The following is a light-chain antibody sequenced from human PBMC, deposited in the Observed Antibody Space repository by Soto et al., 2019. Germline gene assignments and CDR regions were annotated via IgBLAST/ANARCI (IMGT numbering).Light chain of an antibody. V-gene: IGKV2-30*02. CDR3: MQGTHWPIT. Sequence: PRSVSGSPGQSVTISCRSNQSLVHSDGIAYFSWFQQRPGRSPRRLIYKVSNRDSGVPARFSGSGSGTDFALKISRVEAEDVGVYYCMQGTHWPITFGQGTRLEIK. CDR2: KVS. J-gene: IGKJ5*01. CDR1: QSLVHSDGIAY.